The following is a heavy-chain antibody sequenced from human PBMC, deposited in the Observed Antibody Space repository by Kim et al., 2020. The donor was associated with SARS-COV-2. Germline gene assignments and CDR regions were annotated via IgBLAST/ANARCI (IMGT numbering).Heavy chain of an antibody. CDR3: ARGTLIDFWSGYYTYGMDV. CDR1: GFTFDDYG. D-gene: IGHD3-3*01. J-gene: IGHJ6*02. CDR2: INWNGGST. Sequence: GGSLRLSCAASGFTFDDYGMSWVRQAPGKGLEWVSGINWNGGSTGYADSVKGRFTISRDNAKNSLYLQMNSLRAEDTALYYCARGTLIDFWSGYYTYGMDVWGQGTTVTVSS. V-gene: IGHV3-20*04.